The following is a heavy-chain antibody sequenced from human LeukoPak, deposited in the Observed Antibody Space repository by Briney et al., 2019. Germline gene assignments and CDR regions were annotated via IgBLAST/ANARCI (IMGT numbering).Heavy chain of an antibody. V-gene: IGHV3-33*01. Sequence: GGSLRLSCAASGFTFSSYGMHWVRQAPGKGLEWVAVIWYDGSNKYYADSVKGRFTISRDISKNTLYLQMNSLRAEDTAVYYCARDKYSSSWVNWFDPWGQGTLVTVSS. CDR2: IWYDGSNK. D-gene: IGHD6-13*01. J-gene: IGHJ5*02. CDR1: GFTFSSYG. CDR3: ARDKYSSSWVNWFDP.